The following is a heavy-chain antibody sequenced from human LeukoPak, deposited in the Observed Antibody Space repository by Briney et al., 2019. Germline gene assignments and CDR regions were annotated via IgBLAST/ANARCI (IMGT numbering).Heavy chain of an antibody. CDR2: INHSGST. CDR1: GGSFSGYY. Sequence: SETLSLTCAVYGGSFSGYYWSWIRQPPGKGLEWIGEINHSGSTNYNPSLKSRVTISVDTSKNQFSLKLSSVTAADTAVYYCAREKIAVAGQGYFDYWGQGTLVTVSS. J-gene: IGHJ4*02. V-gene: IGHV4-34*01. D-gene: IGHD6-19*01. CDR3: AREKIAVAGQGYFDY.